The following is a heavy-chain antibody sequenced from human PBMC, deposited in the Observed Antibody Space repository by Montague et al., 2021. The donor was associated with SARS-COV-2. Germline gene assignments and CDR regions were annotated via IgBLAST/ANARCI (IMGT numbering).Heavy chain of an antibody. V-gene: IGHV4-61*09. CDR2: IYSTVIT. D-gene: IGHD4-17*01. CDR3: ARDPHDYGWFDL. J-gene: IGHJ5*02. Sequence: TLSLTCTVSGGSISSASYYWSWIRQPAGKGLEWIGHIYSTVITNYNPSLKSRVTISVDLSKNQFSLKMTSVTAADTAVYYCARDPHDYGWFDLWGQGTLVTVSS. CDR1: GGSISSASYY.